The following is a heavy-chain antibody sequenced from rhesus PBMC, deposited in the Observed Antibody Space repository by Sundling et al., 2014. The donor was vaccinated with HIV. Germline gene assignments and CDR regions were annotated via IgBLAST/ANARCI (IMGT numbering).Heavy chain of an antibody. CDR1: GGSFSNYY. D-gene: IGHD6-37*01. CDR2: FYGNNHVT. J-gene: IGHJ4*01. CDR3: ARAPGWLPFDS. V-gene: IGHV4-81*01. Sequence: QVQLQESGPGLVKPSETLSLTCAVSGGSFSNYYWGWIRQPPGKGLEWIGGFYGNNHVTNYNPSLKSRVTISEDTSKNHFSLKLTSMTAADTAVYYCARAPGWLPFDSWGQGVLVTVSS.